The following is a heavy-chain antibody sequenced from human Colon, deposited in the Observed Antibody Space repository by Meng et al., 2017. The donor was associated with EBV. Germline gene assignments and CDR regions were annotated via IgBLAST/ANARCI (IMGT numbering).Heavy chain of an antibody. Sequence: QVQLKESGPGLVGPPGNLSLTCAVSGASISSNNWWSWVRQPPGKGLEWIGEIYHGGNTNYNPSLKSRVTISVDRSNDQFSLSLSSVTAADTAVYYCARGNAYNAPSFDYWGQGTLVTVSS. CDR2: IYHGGNT. CDR1: GASISSNNW. CDR3: ARGNAYNAPSFDY. V-gene: IGHV4-4*03. D-gene: IGHD5-24*01. J-gene: IGHJ4*02.